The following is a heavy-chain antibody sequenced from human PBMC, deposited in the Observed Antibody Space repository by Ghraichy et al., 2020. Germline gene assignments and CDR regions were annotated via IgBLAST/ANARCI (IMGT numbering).Heavy chain of an antibody. D-gene: IGHD4-17*01. CDR3: AKDPNGDYLGAFDS. CDR2: ISGSGGGT. CDR1: GLTFGGYF. V-gene: IGHV3-23*01. J-gene: IGHJ3*01. Sequence: GESLNISCAASGLTFGGYFMTWVRQAPGKGLEWVSSISGSGGGTNYADSVKGRFTISRDNSKNTLYLQMNSLRAEDTAVYYCAKDPNGDYLGAFDSWGQGTMVTVSS.